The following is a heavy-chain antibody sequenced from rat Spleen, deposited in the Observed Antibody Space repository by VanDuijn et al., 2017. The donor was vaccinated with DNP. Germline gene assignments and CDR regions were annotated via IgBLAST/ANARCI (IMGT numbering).Heavy chain of an antibody. V-gene: IGHV5-31*01. J-gene: IGHJ2*01. CDR1: GFTFNNYW. CDR3: RTGSDY. Sequence: EVKLVESGGGLVQPGRSLKLSCVASGFTFNNYWMTWIRQAPGKGLEWVASISSTGGSTYYPDSVKGRFTISRDNAKSTLYLQMNSLRSEDTATYYCRTGSDYWGQGVMVTVSS. CDR2: ISSTGGST. D-gene: IGHD5-1*01.